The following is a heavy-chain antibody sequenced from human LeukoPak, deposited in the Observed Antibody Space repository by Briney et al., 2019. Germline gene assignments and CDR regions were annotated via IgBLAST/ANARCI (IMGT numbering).Heavy chain of an antibody. CDR2: ISYDGSNK. Sequence: GGSLRLSCAASGFTFSSYAMHWVRQAPGKGLEWVAVISYDGSNKYYADSVKGRFTISRDNSENTLYLQMNSLRAEDTAVYYCARVGSGSYFLDGFDIWGQGTMVTVSS. CDR3: ARVGSGSYFLDGFDI. V-gene: IGHV3-30*04. J-gene: IGHJ3*02. CDR1: GFTFSSYA. D-gene: IGHD1-26*01.